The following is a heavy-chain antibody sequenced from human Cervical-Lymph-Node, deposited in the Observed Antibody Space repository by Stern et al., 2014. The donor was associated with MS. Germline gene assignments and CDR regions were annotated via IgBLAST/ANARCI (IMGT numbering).Heavy chain of an antibody. J-gene: IGHJ4*02. D-gene: IGHD1-26*01. V-gene: IGHV3-9*01. CDR3: ARSKVIVGAPFDY. Sequence: VQLVESGGGLVQPGRSLRLSCAASEFTFDDYAMHWVRQAPGKGLEWVSSINWNSGSIDYADSLKGRFTISRDNAKNSLYLQMNSLRAEDTALYYCARSKVIVGAPFDYWGQGTLVTVSS. CDR2: INWNSGSI. CDR1: EFTFDDYA.